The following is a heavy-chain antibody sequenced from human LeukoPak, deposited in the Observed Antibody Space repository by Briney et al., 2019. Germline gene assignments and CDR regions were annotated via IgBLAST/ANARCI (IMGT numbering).Heavy chain of an antibody. CDR1: GGSISTYY. CDR3: ARDRHNYGFYFDS. CDR2: IYSSGSS. V-gene: IGHV4-4*07. Sequence: SETLSLTCTVSGGSISTYYWSWIRQPAGKGLEWIGRIYSSGSSNYNPSLKSRLTMSVDTSKNQFSLGLRSVTAADTAMYFCARDRHNYGFYFDSWGQGTLVTVSS. J-gene: IGHJ4*02. D-gene: IGHD3/OR15-3a*01.